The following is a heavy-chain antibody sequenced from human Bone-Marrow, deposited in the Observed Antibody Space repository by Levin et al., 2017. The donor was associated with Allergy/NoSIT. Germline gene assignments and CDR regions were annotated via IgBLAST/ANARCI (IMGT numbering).Heavy chain of an antibody. CDR1: GFTFSNYV. V-gene: IGHV3-23*01. D-gene: IGHD4-17*01. CDR3: ANSDYGDAEFDY. J-gene: IGHJ4*02. Sequence: QSGGSLRLSCAASGFTFSNYVMTWVRQAPGKGLEWVSAVSASGASTSYADSVKGRFTVSRDNSKNTLYLQMNNLRADDTATYYCANSDYGDAEFDYWGQGVLVTVSS. CDR2: VSASGAST.